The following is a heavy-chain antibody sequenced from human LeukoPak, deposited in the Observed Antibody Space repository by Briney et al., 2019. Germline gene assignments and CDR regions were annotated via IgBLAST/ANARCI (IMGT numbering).Heavy chain of an antibody. CDR3: ARGWLQSGFDY. V-gene: IGHV6-1*01. J-gene: IGHJ4*02. CDR2: TYYSRSNWYN. CDR1: GGSISSGT. D-gene: IGHD5-24*01. Sequence: PSQTLSLTCTVSGGSISSGTYYWNWIRQPPSRGLEWLGRTYYSRSNWYNDYAVSVKSRITINPDTSKNQFSLQLNSVTPEDTAVYYCARGWLQSGFDYWAQGTLVTVSS.